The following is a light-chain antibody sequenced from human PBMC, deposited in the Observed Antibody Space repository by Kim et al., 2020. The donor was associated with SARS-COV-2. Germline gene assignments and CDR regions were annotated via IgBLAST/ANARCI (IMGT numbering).Light chain of an antibody. CDR2: SVA. J-gene: IGKJ2*01. V-gene: IGKV3-20*01. CDR1: QRVRSNC. CDR3: HRYGGSPPHT. Sequence: SPVDRATIASRASQRVRSNCLACYQQKPGQAPRLLIYSVASRARGVPDRFSGSGSGADFTLTINRLGPEDFAVYYCHRYGGSPPHTFGQGTKLEI.